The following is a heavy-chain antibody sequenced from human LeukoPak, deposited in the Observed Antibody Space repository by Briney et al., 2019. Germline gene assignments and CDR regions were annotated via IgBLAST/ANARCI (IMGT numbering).Heavy chain of an antibody. CDR1: GYTFTGYY. D-gene: IGHD3-16*01. CDR3: ARDLGGREVTVYYSDY. CDR2: INPNSGGT. V-gene: IGHV1-2*02. J-gene: IGHJ4*02. Sequence: ASVKVSCKASGYTFTGYYMHWVRQAPGQGLEWMGWINPNSGGTNYAQKFQGRVTMTRDTSISTAYMELSRLRSDDTAVYYCARDLGGREVTVYYSDYWGQGTLVTVSS.